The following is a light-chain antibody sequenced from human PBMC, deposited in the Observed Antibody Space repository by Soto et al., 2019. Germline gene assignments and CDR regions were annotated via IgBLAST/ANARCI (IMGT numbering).Light chain of an antibody. Sequence: DIQLTQSPSFLSASVGDRVSITCRASEGISSHLTWYQQKPGKIPKLLISPASTLRSGVPSRFSGSGSGTEFTLTISGLQPEDFATYYCQQFDSYPITFGQGTRL. CDR2: PAS. V-gene: IGKV1-9*01. CDR1: EGISSH. J-gene: IGKJ5*01. CDR3: QQFDSYPIT.